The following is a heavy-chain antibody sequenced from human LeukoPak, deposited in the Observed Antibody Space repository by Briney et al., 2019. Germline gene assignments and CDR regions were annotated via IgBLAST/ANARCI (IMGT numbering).Heavy chain of an antibody. CDR1: GGSISSGGYY. Sequence: SETLSLTCTVSGGSISSGGYYWSWIRQHPGKGLEWIGYIYYSGSTYYNPSLKSRVTMSVDRSKNQFSLKLNPVTAADTAVYYCARGWGPVYYFDYWGQGTLVTVSS. CDR3: ARGWGPVYYFDY. J-gene: IGHJ4*02. V-gene: IGHV4-31*03. D-gene: IGHD3-16*01. CDR2: IYYSGST.